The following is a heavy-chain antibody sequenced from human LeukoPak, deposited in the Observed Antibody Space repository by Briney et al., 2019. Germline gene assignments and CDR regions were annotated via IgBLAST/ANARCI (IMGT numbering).Heavy chain of an antibody. CDR1: GGSFSDYY. CDR3: ATEKGDSPDY. D-gene: IGHD2-21*01. CDR2: ISGSGGNT. Sequence: ETLSLTCAVYGGSFSDYYWSWVRQAPGKGLEWVSGISGSGGNTYYADSVKGRFTISRDNSKNTLFLQMSSLRADDTAIYYCATEKGDSPDYWGQGTLVTVSS. V-gene: IGHV3-23*01. J-gene: IGHJ4*02.